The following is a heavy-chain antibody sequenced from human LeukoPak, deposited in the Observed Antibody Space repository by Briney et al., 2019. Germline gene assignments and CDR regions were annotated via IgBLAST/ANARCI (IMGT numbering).Heavy chain of an antibody. CDR1: GFTFSNSW. CDR2: FNTDGSST. J-gene: IGHJ4*02. V-gene: IGHV3-74*01. CDR3: ATQAGITIFGRYFDY. Sequence: PGGSLRLSCAASGFTFSNSWMNWVRQAPGKGLLWVSRFNTDGSSTTYADSVKGRFTISRDNAKNTLYLQMNSLRAEDTGVYYCATQAGITIFGRYFDYWGQGTLVTVSS. D-gene: IGHD3-3*01.